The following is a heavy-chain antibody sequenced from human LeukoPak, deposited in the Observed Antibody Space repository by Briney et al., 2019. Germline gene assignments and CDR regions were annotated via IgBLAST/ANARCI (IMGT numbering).Heavy chain of an antibody. D-gene: IGHD6-19*01. CDR1: GYTFTGYY. V-gene: IGHV1-69*13. J-gene: IGHJ4*02. Sequence: SVKVSCKASGYTFTGYYMHWVRQAPGQGLEWMGGIIPIFGTANYAQKFQGRVTITADESTSTAYMELSSLRSEDTAVYYCATGDSSGWAYYFDYWGQGTLVTVSS. CDR2: IIPIFGTA. CDR3: ATGDSSGWAYYFDY.